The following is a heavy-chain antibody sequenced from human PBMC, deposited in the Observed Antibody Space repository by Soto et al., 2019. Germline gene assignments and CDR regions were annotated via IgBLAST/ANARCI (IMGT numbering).Heavy chain of an antibody. Sequence: GGSLRLSCAAYGFTFSSYWMSWVRQAPGKGLEWVANIMQDGSEKYYVDSVKGRFTISRDNAKNSLYLQMNSLRAEDTAVYYCARDLWHSVNYWGQGTLVTVSS. V-gene: IGHV3-7*01. D-gene: IGHD2-21*01. J-gene: IGHJ4*02. CDR1: GFTFSSYW. CDR3: ARDLWHSVNY. CDR2: IMQDGSEK.